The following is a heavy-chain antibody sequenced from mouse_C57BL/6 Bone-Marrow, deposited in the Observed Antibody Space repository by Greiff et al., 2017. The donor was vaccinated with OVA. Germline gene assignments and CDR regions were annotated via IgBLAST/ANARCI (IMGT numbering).Heavy chain of an antibody. CDR2: IRSKSNNYAT. CDR3: VRQDDGYYY. CDR1: GFSFNTYA. D-gene: IGHD2-3*01. Sequence: EVKLVESGGGLVQPKGSLKLSCAASGFSFNTYAMNWVRQAPGKGLEWVARIRSKSNNYATYYADSVKDRFTISRDDSESMLYLQMNNLKTEDTAMYYCVRQDDGYYYWGQGTTLTVSS. V-gene: IGHV10-1*01. J-gene: IGHJ2*01.